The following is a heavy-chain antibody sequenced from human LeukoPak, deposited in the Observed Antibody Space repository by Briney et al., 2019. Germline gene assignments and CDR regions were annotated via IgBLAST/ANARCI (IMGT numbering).Heavy chain of an antibody. CDR2: IIPIFGTA. Sequence: GASVKVSCKASGGTFSSYAISWVRQAPGQGLEWMGGIIPIFGTANYAQKFQGRVTITADESTSTAYMELSSLRSEDTAVYYCASRYYYGSGSYYPYFGYWGQGTLVTVSS. CDR3: ASRYYYGSGSYYPYFGY. D-gene: IGHD3-10*01. CDR1: GGTFSSYA. J-gene: IGHJ4*02. V-gene: IGHV1-69*01.